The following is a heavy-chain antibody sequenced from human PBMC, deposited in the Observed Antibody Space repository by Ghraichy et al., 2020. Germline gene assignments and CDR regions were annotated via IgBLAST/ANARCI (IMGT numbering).Heavy chain of an antibody. CDR3: ARAAYDIAAAGTPDYWFDP. CDR1: GYTFTSYY. CDR2: INPSGGST. D-gene: IGHD6-13*01. V-gene: IGHV1-46*01. Sequence: ASVKVSCKASGYTFTSYYMHWVRQAPGQGLEWMGIINPSGGSTSYAQKFQGRVTMTRDTSTSTVYMELSSLRSEDTAVYYCARAAYDIAAAGTPDYWFDPWGQGTLVTVSS. J-gene: IGHJ5*02.